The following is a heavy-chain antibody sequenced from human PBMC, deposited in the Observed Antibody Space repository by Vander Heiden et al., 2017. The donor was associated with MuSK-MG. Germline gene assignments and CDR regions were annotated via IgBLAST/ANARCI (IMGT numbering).Heavy chain of an antibody. CDR2: ISSTSSTI. J-gene: IGHJ4*02. V-gene: IGHV3-48*01. CDR3: ARDRYRGGWY. CDR1: GFTFSSYS. D-gene: IGHD5-12*01. Sequence: EVQLVESGGGLVQPGGSLRLSCAASGFTFSSYSMNWVRQAPGKGLEWVSYISSTSSTIYYADSVKGRFTISRDNAKNSLYLQMNSLRAEDTAVYYCARDRYRGGWYWCQGTLVTVSS.